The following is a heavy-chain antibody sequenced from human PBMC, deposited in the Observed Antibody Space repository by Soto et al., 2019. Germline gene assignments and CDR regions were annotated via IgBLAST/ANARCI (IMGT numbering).Heavy chain of an antibody. CDR1: GFTFSDHY. J-gene: IGHJ6*02. V-gene: IGHV3-72*01. CDR3: ARGGYCSSTSCHSDYYGMDV. Sequence: GGSLRLSCAASGFTFSDHYMDWVRQAPGKGLEWVGRIRNKANSYTTEYAASVKGRFTISRDDSKNSLYLQMNSLKTEDTAVYFCARGGYCSSTSCHSDYYGMDVWGQGTTVTVSS. CDR2: IRNKANSYTT. D-gene: IGHD2-2*01.